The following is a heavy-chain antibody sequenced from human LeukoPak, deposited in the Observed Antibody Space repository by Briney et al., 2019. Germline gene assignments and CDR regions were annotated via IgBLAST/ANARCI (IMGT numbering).Heavy chain of an antibody. D-gene: IGHD1-26*01. Sequence: PGGSLKLSCEASGFTFSSYVMNWVRQAPGKGLEWVSYISSSGSTIYYADSVKGRFTISRDNTKNSLYLQMNRLRAEDTAVYYCARDRWELRGEFVYWGQGTLVTVSS. CDR2: ISSSGSTI. CDR3: ARDRWELRGEFVY. J-gene: IGHJ4*02. V-gene: IGHV3-48*03. CDR1: GFTFSSYV.